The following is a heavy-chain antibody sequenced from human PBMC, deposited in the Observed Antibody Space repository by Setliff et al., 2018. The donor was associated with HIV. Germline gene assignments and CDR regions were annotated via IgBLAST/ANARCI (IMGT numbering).Heavy chain of an antibody. CDR1: GFTFSSYS. CDR3: ARGHYFKDV. J-gene: IGHJ6*02. V-gene: IGHV3-48*01. D-gene: IGHD3-22*01. CDR2: ISSSSTTI. Sequence: QPGGSLRLSCAASGFTFSSYSMNWVRQAPGKGLEWVSYISSSSTTIYYADSVKGRFTISRDNAKNSLYLQMSSLRAEDTAVYYCARGHYFKDVWGQGTTVTVSS.